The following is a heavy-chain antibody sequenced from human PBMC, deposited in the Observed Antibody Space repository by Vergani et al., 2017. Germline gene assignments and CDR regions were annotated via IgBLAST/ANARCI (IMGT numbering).Heavy chain of an antibody. CDR3: ARGAHSIVVVPTAMNY. Sequence: EVQLVESGGGLVQPGGSLRLSCAASGFTFSNYWMSWVRQAPGKGLEWVANIKEDGSEKYYVDSVKGRFTICRDNAKNSLYLQMNSLRAEDTAVYYCARGAHSIVVVPTAMNYWGQGTLVTVSS. CDR2: IKEDGSEK. J-gene: IGHJ4*02. V-gene: IGHV3-7*01. CDR1: GFTFSNYW. D-gene: IGHD2-2*01.